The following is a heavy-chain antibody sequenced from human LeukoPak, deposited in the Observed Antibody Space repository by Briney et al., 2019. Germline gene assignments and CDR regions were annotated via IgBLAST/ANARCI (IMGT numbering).Heavy chain of an antibody. CDR3: ARGLSSSGWFKEYYYYGMDV. Sequence: ASVKVSCKASGYTFTSYDINWVRQATGQGLEWMGWMNPNSGNTGYAQKFQGRVTMTRNTSISTAYMELSSLRSEDTAVYYCARGLSSSGWFKEYYYYGMDVWGQRTTVTVSS. CDR2: MNPNSGNT. V-gene: IGHV1-8*01. CDR1: GYTFTSYD. D-gene: IGHD6-19*01. J-gene: IGHJ6*02.